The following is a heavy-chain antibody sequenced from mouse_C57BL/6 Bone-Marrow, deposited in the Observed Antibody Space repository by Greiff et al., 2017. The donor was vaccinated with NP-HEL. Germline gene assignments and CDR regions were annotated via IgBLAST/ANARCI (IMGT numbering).Heavy chain of an antibody. Sequence: QVQLQQSGAELVRPGTSVKVSCKASGYAFTNYLIEWVKQRPGQGLEWIGVINPGSGGTNYNEKFKGKATLTADKSSSTAYMQLSSLTSEDSAVYFCARRSNYVFAYWGQGTLVTVSA. J-gene: IGHJ3*01. CDR2: INPGSGGT. D-gene: IGHD2-5*01. CDR3: ARRSNYVFAY. CDR1: GYAFTNYL. V-gene: IGHV1-54*01.